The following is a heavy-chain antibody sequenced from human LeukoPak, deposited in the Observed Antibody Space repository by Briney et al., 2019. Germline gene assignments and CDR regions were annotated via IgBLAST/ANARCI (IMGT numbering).Heavy chain of an antibody. D-gene: IGHD3-9*01. CDR3: ALTYYDILTGYYPGYFQH. CDR2: IYYSGST. CDR1: GGSISSSSYY. V-gene: IGHV4-39*01. Sequence: SETLSLTCTVSGGSISSSSYYWGWIRQPPGKGLEWIGSIYYSGSTYYNPSLKSRVTISVDTSKNQFSLKLSSVTAAGTAVYYCALTYYDILTGYYPGYFQHWGQGTLVTVSS. J-gene: IGHJ1*01.